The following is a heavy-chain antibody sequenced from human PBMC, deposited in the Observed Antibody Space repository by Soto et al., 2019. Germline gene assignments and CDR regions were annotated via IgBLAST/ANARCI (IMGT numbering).Heavy chain of an antibody. V-gene: IGHV3-30*03. D-gene: IGHD5-18*01. CDR3: ARGFSYSVIDY. CDR1: GFTFSTYG. CDR2: ISYDGSNK. Sequence: QVQLVESGGGVVQPGRSLRLSCAASGFTFSTYGMHWVRQAPGKGLEWVAVISYDGSNKYYADSVKGRFTISRDNSKKTLYLQMSRLGAEDSAVYYCARGFSYSVIDYWGQGTLVTVSS. J-gene: IGHJ4*02.